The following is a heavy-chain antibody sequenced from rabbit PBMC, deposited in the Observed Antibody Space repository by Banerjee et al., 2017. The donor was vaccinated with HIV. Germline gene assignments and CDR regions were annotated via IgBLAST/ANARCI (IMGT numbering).Heavy chain of an antibody. CDR3: ARGLGGAAGNGYGL. V-gene: IGHV1S47*01. Sequence: EESGGGLVQPEGSLTLTCKASGFDLSSNAMCWVRQAPGKGPEWIACIYNGDGSTYYASWAKGRFTISKTSSTTVTLQMTSLTAADTATYFCARGLGGAAGNGYGLWGPGTLVTVS. D-gene: IGHD8-1*01. CDR2: IYNGDGST. CDR1: GFDLSSNA. J-gene: IGHJ4*01.